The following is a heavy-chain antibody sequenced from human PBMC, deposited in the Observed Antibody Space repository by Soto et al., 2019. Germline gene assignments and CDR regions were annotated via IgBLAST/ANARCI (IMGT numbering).Heavy chain of an antibody. D-gene: IGHD3-10*01. Sequence: QVQLQESGPGLVEPSQTLSLTCTVSGGSISSGDYYWSWIRQPPGKGLEWIGYIYYSGSTYYNPSLKSRVTISVDTSKNQFSLKLSSVTAADTAVYYCARVGFGELLAHGMDVWGQGTTVTVSS. CDR3: ARVGFGELLAHGMDV. CDR2: IYYSGST. V-gene: IGHV4-30-4*01. J-gene: IGHJ6*02. CDR1: GGSISSGDYY.